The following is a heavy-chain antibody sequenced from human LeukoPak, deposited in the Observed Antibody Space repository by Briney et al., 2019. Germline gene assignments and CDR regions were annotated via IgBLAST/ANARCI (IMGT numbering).Heavy chain of an antibody. CDR3: ARDRNYDFWSGYPNWFDP. CDR1: GGTFSSYG. J-gene: IGHJ5*02. D-gene: IGHD3-3*01. Sequence: GASVKVSCKASGGTFSSYGISWVRQAPGQGLEWMGGNIPIFGTPNYAQKFQGRVTITADESTSTAYMELSSLRSEDTAVYYCARDRNYDFWSGYPNWFDPWGQGTLVTVSS. CDR2: NIPIFGTP. V-gene: IGHV1-69*13.